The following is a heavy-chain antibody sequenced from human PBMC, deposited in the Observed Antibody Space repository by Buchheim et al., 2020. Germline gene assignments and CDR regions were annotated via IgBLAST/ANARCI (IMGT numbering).Heavy chain of an antibody. V-gene: IGHV4-30-2*01. J-gene: IGHJ3*02. CDR3: ARVGYYDSSGYYYDAFDI. CDR2: IYHSGST. CDR1: GGSISSGGYS. Sequence: QLQLQESGSGLVKPSQTLSLTCAVSGGSISSGGYSWSWIRQPPGKGLEWIGYIYHSGSTYYNPSLKSRVTISVARSKNQFSLKLSSVTAADTAVYYCARVGYYDSSGYYYDAFDIWGQGT. D-gene: IGHD3-22*01.